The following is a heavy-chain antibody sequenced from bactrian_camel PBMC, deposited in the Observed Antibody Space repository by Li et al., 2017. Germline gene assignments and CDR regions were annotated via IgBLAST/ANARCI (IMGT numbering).Heavy chain of an antibody. CDR3: ATVFLGYYPDY. Sequence: HVQLVESGGGLVQAGGSLRLACTVSGLTFSSSVMGWFRQAPGKEREGVSCISWSGYSTYYADSVKGRFTISRDNAKNTVYLQMNSLKSEDTALYYCATVFLGYYPDYWGQGTQVTVS. CDR2: ISWSGYST. V-gene: IGHV3S60*01. CDR1: GLTFSSSV. D-gene: IGHD2*01. J-gene: IGHJ4*01.